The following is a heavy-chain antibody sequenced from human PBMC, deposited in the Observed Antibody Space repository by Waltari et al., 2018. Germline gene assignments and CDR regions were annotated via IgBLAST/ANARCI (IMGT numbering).Heavy chain of an antibody. J-gene: IGHJ4*02. Sequence: QVQLVESGGGVVQPGGSLRLSCAASGFTFSRYGMHWVRQAPGKGLEWVAFIRYDGSNKYYADSVKGRFTISRDNSKNTLYLQMNSLRAEDTAVYYCAKAGYSSGLHFDYWGQGTLVTVSS. V-gene: IGHV3-30*02. CDR1: GFTFSRYG. CDR3: AKAGYSSGLHFDY. CDR2: IRYDGSNK. D-gene: IGHD6-19*01.